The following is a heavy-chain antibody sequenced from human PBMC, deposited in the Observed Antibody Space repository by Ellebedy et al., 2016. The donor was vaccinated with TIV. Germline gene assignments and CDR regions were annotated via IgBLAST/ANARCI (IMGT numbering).Heavy chain of an antibody. CDR3: ARDKGYSTLDH. V-gene: IGHV3-7*01. J-gene: IGHJ4*02. CDR1: GFTFSSYW. CDR2: MKEDGSET. Sequence: GGSLRLSXAASGFTFSSYWMSWLRQGPGKGLEWVANMKEDGSETYYADSVRGRFTVSRDNAKSSLFLQMNSLRAEDTAVYYCARDKGYSTLDHWGQGNLVIVSS. D-gene: IGHD5-24*01.